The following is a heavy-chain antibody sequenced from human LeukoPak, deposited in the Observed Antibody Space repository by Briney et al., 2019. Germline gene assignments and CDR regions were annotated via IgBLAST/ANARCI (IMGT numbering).Heavy chain of an antibody. CDR2: IYPRDGST. CDR1: GYTSTSNY. Sequence: ASEKVSCKASGYTSTSNYIHWVRQAPGQGLEWMGMIYPRDGSTSYAQKFQGRVTVTRDTSTSTVHMELSGLRSEDTAVYYCARDQEGFDYWGQGTLVTVSS. CDR3: ARDQEGFDY. J-gene: IGHJ4*02. V-gene: IGHV1-46*01.